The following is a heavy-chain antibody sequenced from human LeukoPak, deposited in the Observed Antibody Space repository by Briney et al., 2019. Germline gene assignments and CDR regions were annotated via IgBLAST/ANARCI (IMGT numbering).Heavy chain of an antibody. CDR3: ARNYYYGSGRYDAFDI. V-gene: IGHV3-9*01. Sequence: PGGSLRLSCAASGFTFDDYAMHWVRQAPGKGLEWVSGITWYSNIIGYADSVRGRFTISRDNAKNSLYLQMDSLRAEDTAFYYCARNYYYGSGRYDAFDIWGQGTMVTLSS. J-gene: IGHJ3*02. CDR1: GFTFDDYA. D-gene: IGHD3-10*01. CDR2: ITWYSNII.